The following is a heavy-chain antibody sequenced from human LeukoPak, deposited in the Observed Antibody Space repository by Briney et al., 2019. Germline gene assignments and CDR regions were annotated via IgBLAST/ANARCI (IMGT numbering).Heavy chain of an antibody. J-gene: IGHJ4*02. CDR1: GGPISSYY. Sequence: SDTLSLTCTVSGGPISSYYWSWIRQPPGKGLEWIGFISYSGSTNYNPSLKSRVTISLDTAKNQFSLNLSSVTAADTAVYYCARHSAGTTKDYWGQGTLVTVSS. V-gene: IGHV4-59*08. CDR3: ARHSAGTTKDY. CDR2: ISYSGST. D-gene: IGHD1-1*01.